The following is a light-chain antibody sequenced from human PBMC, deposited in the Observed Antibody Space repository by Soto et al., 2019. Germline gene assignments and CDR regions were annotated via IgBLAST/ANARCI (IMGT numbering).Light chain of an antibody. CDR2: EVI. CDR3: SSYAGSNNLV. J-gene: IGLJ2*01. V-gene: IGLV2-8*01. Sequence: QSVLTQPPSASGSPGQSVTISCTGTSSDVGAYDSVSWYQQHPGKAPKLMIYEVIKRPSGVPDRFSGSKSGNTASLTVSGLKAEDEADYYCSSYAGSNNLVFGGGTKLTVL. CDR1: SSDVGAYDS.